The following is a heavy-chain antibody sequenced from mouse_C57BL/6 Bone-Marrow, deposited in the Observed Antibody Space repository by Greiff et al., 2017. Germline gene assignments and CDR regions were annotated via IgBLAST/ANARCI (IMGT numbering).Heavy chain of an antibody. J-gene: IGHJ4*01. V-gene: IGHV2-6*03. D-gene: IGHD1-1*01. CDR3: ARSPYFYYAMDY. Sequence: QVQLKQSGPGLVAPSQSLSITCTVSGFSLTSYGVHWVRQPPGKGLEWLVVIWSDGSTTYNSALKSRLSISKDNSKSQVFLKMNSLQTDDTAMYYCARSPYFYYAMDYWGQGTSVTVSS. CDR2: IWSDGST. CDR1: GFSLTSYG.